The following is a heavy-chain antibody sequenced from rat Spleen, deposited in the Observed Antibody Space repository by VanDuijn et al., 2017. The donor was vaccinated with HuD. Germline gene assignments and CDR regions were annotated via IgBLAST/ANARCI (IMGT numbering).Heavy chain of an antibody. CDR3: ARGINYPGPLDY. CDR2: IWGNGNT. J-gene: IGHJ2*01. Sequence: QVHLKESGPGLVQPSQTLSLTCTVSGFSLSRHGVIWVRQPPGKGLEWMGVIWGNGNTNYKSTRTSRLSISRDTSKSQVFLKMNSLQSEDTAMYFCARGINYPGPLDYWGQGVMVTVSS. CDR1: GFSLSRHG. V-gene: IGHV2-13*01. D-gene: IGHD1-4*01.